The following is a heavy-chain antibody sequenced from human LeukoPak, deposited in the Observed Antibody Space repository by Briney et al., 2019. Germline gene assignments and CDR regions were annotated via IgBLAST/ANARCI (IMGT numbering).Heavy chain of an antibody. CDR2: ISAYNGNT. D-gene: IGHD3-9*01. CDR3: ARVFGYELGPYDILTGLYYMDV. Sequence: GASVKVSCKSSGYTFTSYGISWVRQAPGQGLEWMGWISAYNGNTNYAQKLQGRVTMTTDTSTSTAYMELRSLRSDDTAVYYCARVFGYELGPYDILTGLYYMDVWGKGTTVTVSS. CDR1: GYTFTSYG. J-gene: IGHJ6*03. V-gene: IGHV1-18*01.